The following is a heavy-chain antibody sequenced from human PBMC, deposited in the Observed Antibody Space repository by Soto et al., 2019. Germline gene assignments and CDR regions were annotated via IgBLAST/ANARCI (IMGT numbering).Heavy chain of an antibody. CDR2: ISSSSSTI. V-gene: IGHV3-48*02. CDR3: ARGYPGSYSSGWYPRHAPY. CDR1: GFTFSSYS. D-gene: IGHD6-19*01. J-gene: IGHJ4*02. Sequence: EVQLVESGGGLVQPGGSLRLSCAASGFTFSSYSMNWVRQAPGKGLEWVSYISSSSSTIYYTDSVKGRFTISRDNAKNSLYLQMNSLRDEDTAVYYCARGYPGSYSSGWYPRHAPYWGQGTLVTVSS.